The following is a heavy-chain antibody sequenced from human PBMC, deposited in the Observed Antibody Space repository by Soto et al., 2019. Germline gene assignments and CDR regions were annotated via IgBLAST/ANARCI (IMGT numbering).Heavy chain of an antibody. CDR3: ATDCAEKRSFHP. CDR2: SRNKANSYGT. D-gene: IGHD6-25*01. CDR1: GFRLSDHY. Sequence: VGSLRLSCAASGFRLSDHYIDWVRQAPGKGLEWVARSRNKANSYGTEYAASVKGRFSISRDDSENSLFLQMNSLKTEDTAIYYCATDCAEKRSFHPWGQGTLVTVSS. V-gene: IGHV3-72*01. J-gene: IGHJ5*02.